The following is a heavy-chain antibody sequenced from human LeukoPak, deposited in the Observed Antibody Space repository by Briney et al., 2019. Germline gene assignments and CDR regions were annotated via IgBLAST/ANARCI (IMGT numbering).Heavy chain of an antibody. CDR3: ARNYYGSGSYYDFDY. CDR2: INAGNGNT. J-gene: IGHJ4*02. CDR1: GYSFTSYA. D-gene: IGHD3-10*01. Sequence: ASVKVSCKASGYSFTSYAMHWMRQAPGQRLEWMGWINAGNGNTKYSQKFQGRVTITRDTSASTAYMELSSLRSEDTAVYYCARNYYGSGSYYDFDYWGQGTLVTVS. V-gene: IGHV1-3*01.